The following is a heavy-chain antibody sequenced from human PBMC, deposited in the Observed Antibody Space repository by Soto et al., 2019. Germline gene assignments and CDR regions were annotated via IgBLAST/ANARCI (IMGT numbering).Heavy chain of an antibody. Sequence: SETLSLTCAVYGGSFSGYYWSWIRQPPGKGLEWIGEINHSGSTNYNPSLKSRVTISVDTSKNQFSLKLSSVTAADTAVYYCAGKTRLIRAEAFDIWGQGTMVTVSS. CDR2: INHSGST. CDR3: AGKTRLIRAEAFDI. V-gene: IGHV4-34*01. D-gene: IGHD3-10*01. CDR1: GGSFSGYY. J-gene: IGHJ3*02.